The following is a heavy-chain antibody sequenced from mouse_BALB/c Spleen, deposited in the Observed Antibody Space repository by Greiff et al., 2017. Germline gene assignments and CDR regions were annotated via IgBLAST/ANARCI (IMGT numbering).Heavy chain of an antibody. J-gene: IGHJ3*01. D-gene: IGHD1-1*01. CDR3: TRFYGGFAY. CDR1: GYTFTSYW. Sequence: LQQPGSELVRPGASVKLSCKASGYTFTSYWMHWVKQRHGQGLEWIGNIYPGSGSTNYDEKFKSKGTLAVDTSSSTAYMHLSSLTSEDSAVYYCTRFYGGFAYWGQGTLVTVSA. CDR2: IYPGSGST. V-gene: IGHV1S22*01.